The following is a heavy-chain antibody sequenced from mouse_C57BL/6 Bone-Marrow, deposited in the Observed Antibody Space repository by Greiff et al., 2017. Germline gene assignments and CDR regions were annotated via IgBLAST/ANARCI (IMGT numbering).Heavy chain of an antibody. V-gene: IGHV1-55*01. CDR3: ALSGSSPLAY. J-gene: IGHJ3*01. CDR2: IYPGSGST. D-gene: IGHD1-1*01. CDR1: GYTFTSYW. Sequence: QVQLKQLGAELVKPGASVKMSCKASGYTFTSYWITWVKQRPGQGLEWIGDIYPGSGSTNYNEKFKSKATLTVDTSSSTAYMQLSSLTSEDSAVYYCALSGSSPLAYWGQGTLVTVSA.